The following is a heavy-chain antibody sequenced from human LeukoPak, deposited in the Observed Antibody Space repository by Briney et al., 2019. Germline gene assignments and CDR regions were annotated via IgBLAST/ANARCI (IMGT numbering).Heavy chain of an antibody. CDR2: ISSSSSAI. V-gene: IGHV3-48*01. CDR3: ARDRRPSTWLGVGP. CDR1: GFTFSSYS. Sequence: GGSLRLSCAASGFTFSSYSMNWVRQAPGKGLEWVSYISSSSSAIYSADSVKGRFTISRDNAKNSLFLQMNSLRAEDTAVYYCARDRRPSTWLGVGPWGQGTLVTVSS. D-gene: IGHD6-13*01. J-gene: IGHJ5*02.